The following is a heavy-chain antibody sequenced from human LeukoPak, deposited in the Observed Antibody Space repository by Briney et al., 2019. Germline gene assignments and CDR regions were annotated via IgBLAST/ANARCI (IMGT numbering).Heavy chain of an antibody. CDR1: GFTFDDYA. J-gene: IGHJ4*02. Sequence: GRSLRLSCAASGFTFDDYAMHWVRQAPGKGLEWVSGISWNSGSIGYADSVKGRFTISRDNAKNSLYLQMNSLRAEDTALYYRAKALLHYDILTGPGYWGQGTLVTVSS. CDR2: ISWNSGSI. D-gene: IGHD3-9*01. V-gene: IGHV3-9*01. CDR3: AKALLHYDILTGPGY.